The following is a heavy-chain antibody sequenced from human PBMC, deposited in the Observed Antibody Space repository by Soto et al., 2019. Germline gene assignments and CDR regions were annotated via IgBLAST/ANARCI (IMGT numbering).Heavy chain of an antibody. Sequence: SETLSLTCTVSGGSISSSSSYWGWIRQPPGKGLEWVGSIYYLGNTYYNPSLGGRVSISVDTSKNQFSLKLSSVTAADTAVYYCARGIPMITIFGVVVATHYYGMDVWGQGTTVTVSS. D-gene: IGHD3-3*01. CDR2: IYYLGNT. J-gene: IGHJ6*02. V-gene: IGHV4-39*07. CDR1: GGSISSSSSY. CDR3: ARGIPMITIFGVVVATHYYGMDV.